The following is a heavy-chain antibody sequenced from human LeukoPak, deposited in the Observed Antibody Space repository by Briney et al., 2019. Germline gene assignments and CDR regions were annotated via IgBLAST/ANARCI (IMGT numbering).Heavy chain of an antibody. CDR2: VYYSGST. Sequence: SEALSLTCIVSGDSISSYYWNWIRQPPGQGLERIGNVYYSGSTNYNSSLKSRVTISVDTSKNQFSLKLRSVTAADTALYYCARAYCGGDCSSGGTLIDHWGQGTLVTVSS. J-gene: IGHJ4*02. V-gene: IGHV4-59*08. CDR3: ARAYCGGDCSSGGTLIDH. CDR1: GDSISSYY. D-gene: IGHD2-21*02.